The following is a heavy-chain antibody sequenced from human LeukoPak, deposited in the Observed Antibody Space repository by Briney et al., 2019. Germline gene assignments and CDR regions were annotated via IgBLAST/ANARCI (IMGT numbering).Heavy chain of an antibody. V-gene: IGHV3-66*02. D-gene: IGHD4-17*01. CDR1: GFTVSSNY. J-gene: IGHJ3*02. CDR3: ARWTTVTTDAFDI. Sequence: GGSLRLSCAASGFTVSSNYMSWVRQAPGKGLEWVSVIYSGGSTYYADSVKGRFTISRDNSKNTLYLQMSSLRAEDTAVYYCARWTTVTTDAFDIWGQGTMVTVSS. CDR2: IYSGGST.